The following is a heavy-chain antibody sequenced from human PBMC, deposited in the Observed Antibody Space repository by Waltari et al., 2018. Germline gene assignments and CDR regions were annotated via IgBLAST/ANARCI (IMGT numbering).Heavy chain of an antibody. Sequence: DVHLVESGGGLVRPGGSLRLSCVASGFTFSSYWMHWVRRVPGKGLTWVSHINSDGTGTSYADSVKGRFTVSRDNAKSTLFLQMTSLRAEDTAVYFCVRDDPGYGLDVWGQGTTVTVSS. CDR2: INSDGTGT. D-gene: IGHD7-27*01. J-gene: IGHJ6*02. CDR3: VRDDPGYGLDV. V-gene: IGHV3-74*03. CDR1: GFTFSSYW.